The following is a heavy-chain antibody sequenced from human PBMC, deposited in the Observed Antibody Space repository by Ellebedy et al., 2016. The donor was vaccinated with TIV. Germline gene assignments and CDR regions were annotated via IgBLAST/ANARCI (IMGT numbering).Heavy chain of an antibody. V-gene: IGHV3-53*01. Sequence: PGGSLRLSCAASGLTVSSNYMSWIRQAPGKGLEWVSVIYRGGSTYYADSVKDRFTISRDNSRSTLYLQMNSLRAEDSAVYYCAKDMVFGDGKWEIDVWGQGTTVTVSS. CDR2: IYRGGST. J-gene: IGHJ6*02. CDR3: AKDMVFGDGKWEIDV. D-gene: IGHD1-26*01. CDR1: GLTVSSNY.